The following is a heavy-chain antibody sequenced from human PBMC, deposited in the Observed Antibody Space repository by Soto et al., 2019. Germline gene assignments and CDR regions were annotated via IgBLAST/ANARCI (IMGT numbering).Heavy chain of an antibody. CDR2: INHSGST. V-gene: IGHV4-34*01. Sequence: QVQLQQWGAGLLKPSETLSLTCAVYGGSFSGYYWSWIRQPPGKGLEWIGEINHSGSTNYNPSLTSRVTISVDTSKNQFSLKLSSVTAADTAVYYCACRGRAVAGTGSLWFDPWGQGTLVTVSS. CDR3: ACRGRAVAGTGSLWFDP. D-gene: IGHD6-19*01. J-gene: IGHJ5*02. CDR1: GGSFSGYY.